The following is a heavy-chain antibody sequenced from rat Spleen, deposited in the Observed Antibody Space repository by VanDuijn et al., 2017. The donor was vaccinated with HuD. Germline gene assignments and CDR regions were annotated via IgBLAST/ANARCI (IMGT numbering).Heavy chain of an antibody. CDR3: ATAGTRISRFAY. D-gene: IGHD1-4*01. CDR2: ISPSGGIT. J-gene: IGHJ3*01. Sequence: EVQLVESGGGLVQPGRSLKLSCAASGFTLSNYGMHWIRQAPTKGLEWVASISPSGGITDYRDSVKCRFAISRDTAKSTLYLQMDSLGSEDTATYYCATAGTRISRFAYWGQGTLVTVSS. V-gene: IGHV5-19*01. CDR1: GFTLSNYG.